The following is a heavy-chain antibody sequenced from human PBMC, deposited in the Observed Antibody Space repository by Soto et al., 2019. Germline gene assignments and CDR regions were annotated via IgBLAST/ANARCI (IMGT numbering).Heavy chain of an antibody. CDR1: GGSISSYY. CDR3: ARGSDVRYNWFRNQYYYYGMDV. J-gene: IGHJ6*02. D-gene: IGHD1-20*01. CDR2: IYYSGST. V-gene: IGHV4-59*01. Sequence: PSETLSLTCTVSGGSISSYYWSWIRQPPGKGLEWIGYIYYSGSTNYNPSLKSRVTISVDTSKNQFSLKLSSVTAADTAVYYCARGSDVRYNWFRNQYYYYGMDVWGQGTTVTVSS.